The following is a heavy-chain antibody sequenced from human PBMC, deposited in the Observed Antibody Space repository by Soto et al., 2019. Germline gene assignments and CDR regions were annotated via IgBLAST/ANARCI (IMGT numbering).Heavy chain of an antibody. CDR3: SRGQAVAGTGGDYYYYYYGMDV. CDR1: GFTFSSYA. Sequence: PGGSLRLSCAASGFTFSSYAMHWVRQAPGKGLEWVAVISYDGSNKYYADSVKGRFTISRDNSKNTLYLQMNSLRAEDTAVYYCSRGQAVAGTGGDYYYYYYGMDVWGQGTTVTVSS. CDR2: ISYDGSNK. V-gene: IGHV3-30-3*01. J-gene: IGHJ6*02. D-gene: IGHD6-19*01.